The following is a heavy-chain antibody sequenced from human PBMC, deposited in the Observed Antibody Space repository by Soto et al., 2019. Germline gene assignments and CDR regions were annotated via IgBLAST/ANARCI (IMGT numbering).Heavy chain of an antibody. J-gene: IGHJ4*02. CDR1: GFTFTRYS. D-gene: IGHD1-20*01. CDR3: ARESEGLNSNFYY. CDR2: ISSTTNYI. V-gene: IGHV3-21*06. Sequence: EVQLVESGGGLVKPGGSLRLSCAASGFTFTRYSMNWVRQAPGKGLEWVSSISSTTNYIYYGDSMKGRFTISRDNAKNSLYLEMNRLRAEDTAVYYCARESEGLNSNFYYWGQGTLVTVS.